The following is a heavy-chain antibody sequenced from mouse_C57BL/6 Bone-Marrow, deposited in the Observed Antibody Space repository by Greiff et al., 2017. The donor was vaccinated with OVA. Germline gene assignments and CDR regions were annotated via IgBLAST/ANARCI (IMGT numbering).Heavy chain of an antibody. CDR3: ARGLRLLDY. CDR2: ISGGGGNT. Sequence: EVQLVESGGGLVKPGGSLKLSCAASGFTFSSYTMSWVRQTPEKRLEWVATISGGGGNTYYPDSVKGRFTISRDNAKNTLSLEMSSRRAEEPALYYCARGLRLLDYWGQGTTLTVSS. CDR1: GFTFSSYT. V-gene: IGHV5-9*01. J-gene: IGHJ2*01. D-gene: IGHD3-2*02.